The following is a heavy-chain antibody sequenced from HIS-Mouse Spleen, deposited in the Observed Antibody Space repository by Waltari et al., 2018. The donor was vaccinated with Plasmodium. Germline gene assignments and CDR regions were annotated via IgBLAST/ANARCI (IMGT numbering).Heavy chain of an antibody. Sequence: EVQLVESGGGLVQPGGSLSLSCAASGFRFGSYWMSWVRQAPGKGLEWVANIKQDGSEKYYVDSVKGRFTISRDNAKNSLYLQMNSLRAEDTAVYYCESSWYWYFDLWGRGTLVTVSS. CDR2: IKQDGSEK. CDR3: ESSWYWYFDL. J-gene: IGHJ2*01. CDR1: GFRFGSYW. V-gene: IGHV3-7*01. D-gene: IGHD6-13*01.